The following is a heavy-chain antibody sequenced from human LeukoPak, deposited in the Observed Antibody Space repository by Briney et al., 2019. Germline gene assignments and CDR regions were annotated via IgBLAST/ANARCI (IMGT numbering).Heavy chain of an antibody. CDR1: GFTFSSYS. V-gene: IGHV3-21*01. Sequence: PGGSLRLSCAASGFTFSSYSMNWVRQAPGKGLEWVSSISSSSNYIYYADSVKGRFTISRDNAKNSLYLQMNSLRAEDTAVYYCARGLGIFGVEYGMDVWGQGTTVTVSS. CDR3: ARGLGIFGVEYGMDV. J-gene: IGHJ6*02. D-gene: IGHD3-3*01. CDR2: ISSSSNYI.